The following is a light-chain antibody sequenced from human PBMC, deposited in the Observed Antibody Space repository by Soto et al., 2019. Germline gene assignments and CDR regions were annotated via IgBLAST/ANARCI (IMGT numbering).Light chain of an antibody. CDR1: SSDVGGYNY. Sequence: QSALTQPRSVSGSPGQSVTISCTGTSSDVGGYNYVSWYQQYPGKAPKVMIYAVTKRPSGVPDRISGSKSGNTASLTISGVQAEDEADYYCCSYAGSYTHYVFGNGTKVTVL. J-gene: IGLJ1*01. CDR3: CSYAGSYTHYV. CDR2: AVT. V-gene: IGLV2-11*01.